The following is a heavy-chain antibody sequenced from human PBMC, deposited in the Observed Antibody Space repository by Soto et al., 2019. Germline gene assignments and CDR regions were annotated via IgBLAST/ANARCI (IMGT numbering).Heavy chain of an antibody. J-gene: IGHJ2*01. D-gene: IGHD4-17*01. CDR1: GYTFTSYY. Sequence: ASVKVSCKASGYTFTSYYMHWVRQAPGQGLEWMGWISAYNGNTNYAQKLQGRVTMTTDTSTSTAYMELRSLRSDDTAVYYCAREYGDYGFWYFDLWGRGTLVTVSS. CDR3: AREYGDYGFWYFDL. CDR2: ISAYNGNT. V-gene: IGHV1-18*04.